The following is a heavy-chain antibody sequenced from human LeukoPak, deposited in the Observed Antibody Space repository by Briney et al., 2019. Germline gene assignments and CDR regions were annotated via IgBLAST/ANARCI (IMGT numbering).Heavy chain of an antibody. V-gene: IGHV4-39*01. CDR2: TYYSGNT. Sequence: SETLSLTCTVSGGSISSSSYYWGWIRQPPGKGLEWIGITYYSGNTYYNPSLKSRVSISVDTSKNQFSLKLSSVTAADTAVYYCARVGKYDFWSGHDETRLDYWGQGSLVTVSS. CDR3: ARVGKYDFWSGHDETRLDY. J-gene: IGHJ4*02. D-gene: IGHD3-3*01. CDR1: GGSISSSSYY.